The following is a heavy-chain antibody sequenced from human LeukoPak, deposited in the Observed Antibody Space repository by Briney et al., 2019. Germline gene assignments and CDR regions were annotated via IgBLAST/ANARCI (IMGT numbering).Heavy chain of an antibody. CDR2: IIPIFGTA. V-gene: IGHV1-69*13. CDR1: GGTFSSYA. D-gene: IGHD6-19*01. CDR3: ARDPSIAVAGYFDY. Sequence: ASVKVSCKASGGTFSSYAISWVRQAPGQGLEWMGGIIPIFGTANYAQKFQGRVTITADESTSTAYMELSSLRSEDTAVYYCARDPSIAVAGYFDYWGRGTLVTVSS. J-gene: IGHJ4*02.